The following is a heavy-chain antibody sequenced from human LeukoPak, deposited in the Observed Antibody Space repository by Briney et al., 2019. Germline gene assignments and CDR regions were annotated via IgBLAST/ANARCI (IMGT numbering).Heavy chain of an antibody. CDR3: ARAGYYGDDAFDL. CDR1: GFIIGSYW. V-gene: IGHV3-7*01. Sequence: PGGSLRLSCVASGFIIGSYWMSWVRQAPGKGLEWVANIRQDGSEKYYVDPVKGRLTISRDNAKNSLYLQMNNLTAADTAIYYCARAGYYGDDAFDLWGQGTRVTVSS. J-gene: IGHJ3*01. D-gene: IGHD2/OR15-2a*01. CDR2: IRQDGSEK.